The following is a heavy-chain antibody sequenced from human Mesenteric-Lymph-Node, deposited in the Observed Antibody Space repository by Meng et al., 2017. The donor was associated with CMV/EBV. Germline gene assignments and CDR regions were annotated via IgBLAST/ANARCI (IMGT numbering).Heavy chain of an antibody. CDR2: ISVYDGTT. J-gene: IGHJ5*02. D-gene: IGHD2-2*01. CDR3: ARYCSSTSCHPTQTWFDP. Sequence: TFTGFGIRWMRQAPGQGLGWMGWISVYDGTTNYAQKFQGRVTMTRDTSTSTAYMGLRSLGSDDTAVYYCARYCSSTSCHPTQTWFDPWGQGTLVTVSS. V-gene: IGHV1-18*01. CDR1: TFTGFG.